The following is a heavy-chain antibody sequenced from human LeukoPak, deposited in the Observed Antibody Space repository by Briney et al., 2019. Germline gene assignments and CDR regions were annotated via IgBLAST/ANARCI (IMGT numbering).Heavy chain of an antibody. V-gene: IGHV4-34*01. Sequence: SETLSLTCTVSGGSISGYYWSWIRQPPGKGLEWIGEINHSGSTNYNPSLKSRVTISVDTSKNQFSLKLSSVTAADTAVYYCASRNYYDSSGYLGYYFDYWGQGTLVTVSS. CDR2: INHSGST. J-gene: IGHJ4*02. CDR3: ASRNYYDSSGYLGYYFDY. CDR1: GGSISGYY. D-gene: IGHD3-22*01.